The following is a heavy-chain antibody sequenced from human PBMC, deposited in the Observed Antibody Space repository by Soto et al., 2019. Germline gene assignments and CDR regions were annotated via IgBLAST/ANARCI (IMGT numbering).Heavy chain of an antibody. V-gene: IGHV4-59*01. J-gene: IGHJ4*02. CDR1: GGSISSYY. CDR2: IYYSGST. Sequence: SETLPLTYTVAGGSISSYYWSWIRQPPGKGLEWIGYIYYSGSTNYNPSLKSRVTISVDTSKNQFSLKLSSVTAADTAVYYCARDRGRGYSYGIFDYWGQGTLVTVSS. CDR3: ARDRGRGYSYGIFDY. D-gene: IGHD5-18*01.